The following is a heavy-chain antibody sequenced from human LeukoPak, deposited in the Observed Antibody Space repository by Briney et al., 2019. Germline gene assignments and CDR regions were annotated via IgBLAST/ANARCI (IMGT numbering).Heavy chain of an antibody. Sequence: SETLSLTCAVYGGSFSGYYWSWIRQPPGKGLEWIGEINHSGSTNYNPSLKSRVTISVDTSKNQFSLKLSSVTAADTAVYYCARGSRYSSRWKGYFQHWGQGTLVTVSS. V-gene: IGHV4-34*01. D-gene: IGHD6-13*01. J-gene: IGHJ1*01. CDR2: INHSGST. CDR1: GGSFSGYY. CDR3: ARGSRYSSRWKGYFQH.